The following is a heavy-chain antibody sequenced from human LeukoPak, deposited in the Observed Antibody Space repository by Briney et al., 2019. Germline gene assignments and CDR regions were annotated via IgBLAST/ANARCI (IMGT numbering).Heavy chain of an antibody. CDR3: ARDPGGNSEASFYYFDY. CDR2: ISYDGSNK. Sequence: GGSLRLSCAASGFTFSSYAMHWVRQAPGKGLEWVAVISYDGSNKYHADSVKGRFTISRDNSKNTLYLQMNSLRAEDTAVYYCARDPGGNSEASFYYFDYWGQGTLVTVSS. J-gene: IGHJ4*02. D-gene: IGHD4-23*01. CDR1: GFTFSSYA. V-gene: IGHV3-30-3*01.